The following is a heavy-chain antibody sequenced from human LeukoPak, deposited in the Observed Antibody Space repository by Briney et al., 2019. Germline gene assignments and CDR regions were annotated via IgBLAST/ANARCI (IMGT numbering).Heavy chain of an antibody. CDR2: VNLDGDT. CDR1: NGSFSGYY. CDR3: ARAAWNGGGGFDP. V-gene: IGHV4-34*01. Sequence: SETLSLTCAVYNGSFSGYYWSWIRQSPGKGLEWIGEVNLDGDTNYSPSLRSRVTISIDTSKNHFSLNLRSVTAADTAVYNCARAAWNGGGGFDPWGQGTLVTVSS. D-gene: IGHD3-16*01. J-gene: IGHJ5*02.